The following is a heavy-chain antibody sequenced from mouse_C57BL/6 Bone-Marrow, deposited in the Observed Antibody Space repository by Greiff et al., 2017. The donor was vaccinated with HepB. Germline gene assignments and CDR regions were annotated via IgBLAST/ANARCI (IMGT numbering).Heavy chain of an antibody. V-gene: IGHV1-62-2*01. D-gene: IGHD3-2*02. J-gene: IGHJ3*01. CDR3: ARHEDWSSGFAY. Sequence: VKLMESGAELVKPGASVKLSCKASGYTFTEYTIHWVKQRSGQGLEWIGWFYPGSGSIKYNEKFKDKATLTADKSSSTVYMELSRLTSEDSAVYFCARHEDWSSGFAYWGQGTLVTVSA. CDR1: GYTFTEYT. CDR2: FYPGSGSI.